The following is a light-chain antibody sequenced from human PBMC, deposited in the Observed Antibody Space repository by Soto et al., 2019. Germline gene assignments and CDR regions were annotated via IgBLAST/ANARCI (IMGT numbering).Light chain of an antibody. CDR2: DVS. CDR1: QSVSGY. Sequence: EIVLTQSPATLSLSPGERATLFCSASQSVSGYLAWYQQKPGQAPRLVIHDVSRRAPDIPARFSGRGSGTDVTLTISSLEPEDFAVYCCHQRSDWPITLGQGTKLQ. J-gene: IGKJ2*01. V-gene: IGKV3-11*01. CDR3: HQRSDWPIT.